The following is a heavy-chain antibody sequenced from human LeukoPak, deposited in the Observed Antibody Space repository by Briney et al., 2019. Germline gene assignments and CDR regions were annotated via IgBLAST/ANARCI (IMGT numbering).Heavy chain of an antibody. Sequence: GESLRISCKGSGYSFTSYWIDWVRQMPGKGLEWMGIIYPGDSDTRYSPSFQGQGTISADNYVSTSYLQWRSLLASDTPMYYCARRGYYDSSGQYNWFDPWGQGTLVTVSS. CDR2: IYPGDSDT. CDR1: GYSFTSYW. CDR3: ARRGYYDSSGQYNWFDP. V-gene: IGHV5-51*01. D-gene: IGHD3-22*01. J-gene: IGHJ5*02.